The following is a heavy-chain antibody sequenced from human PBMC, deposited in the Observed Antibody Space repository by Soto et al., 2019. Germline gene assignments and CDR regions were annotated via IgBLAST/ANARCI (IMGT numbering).Heavy chain of an antibody. CDR1: GFTLSGYA. J-gene: IGHJ6*03. CDR2: ISSNGVGT. CDR3: ARRARPDFYYMDV. V-gene: IGHV3-64*01. D-gene: IGHD6-6*01. Sequence: GGSLRLSCAASGFTLSGYAMDWVRRAPGKGLEYVSGISSNGVGTYYAKSVQGRFTISRDNSKNTVYLQMGSLRPEDMAVYYCARRARPDFYYMDVWGKGTTVTVSS.